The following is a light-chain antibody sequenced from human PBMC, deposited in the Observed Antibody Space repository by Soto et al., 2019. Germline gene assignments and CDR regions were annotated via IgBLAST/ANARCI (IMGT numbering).Light chain of an antibody. J-gene: IGLJ3*02. Sequence: QSALTQPPSVSGSPGQSVTISCTATSSDVETFTRVSWYQQPPGTAHKLIIYEGNNRPSGVPDRLSGSQSCNTASLPISGLQAADDADDYCSLRTGTNTRVFGGGTKLTVL. CDR3: SLRTGTNTRV. CDR2: EGN. CDR1: SSDVETFTR. V-gene: IGLV2-18*01.